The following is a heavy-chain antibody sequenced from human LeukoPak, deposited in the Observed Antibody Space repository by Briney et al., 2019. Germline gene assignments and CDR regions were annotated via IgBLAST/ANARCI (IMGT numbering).Heavy chain of an antibody. CDR3: ARDRLAAAGRGFDP. Sequence: ASVKVSCKASGYTFTNYYMHWVRQAPGQGLEWMGWINPNSGGTNYAQKFQGRVTMTRDTSISTAYMELSRLRSDDTAVYYCARDRLAAAGRGFDPWGQGTLVTVSS. J-gene: IGHJ5*02. CDR2: INPNSGGT. CDR1: GYTFTNYY. V-gene: IGHV1-2*02. D-gene: IGHD6-13*01.